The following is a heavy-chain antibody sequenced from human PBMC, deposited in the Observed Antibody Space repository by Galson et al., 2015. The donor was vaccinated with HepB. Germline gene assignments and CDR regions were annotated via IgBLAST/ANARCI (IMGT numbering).Heavy chain of an antibody. D-gene: IGHD3-22*01. CDR3: AKDQAVVVITHDIDY. CDR1: GFTFSSYA. J-gene: IGHJ4*02. CDR2: ISGSGGST. V-gene: IGHV3-23*01. Sequence: SLRLSCAASGFTFSSYAMSWVRQAPGKGLEWVSAISGSGGSTYYADSVKGRFTISRDNSKNTLYLQMNSLRAEDTAVYYCAKDQAVVVITHDIDYWGQGTLVTVSS.